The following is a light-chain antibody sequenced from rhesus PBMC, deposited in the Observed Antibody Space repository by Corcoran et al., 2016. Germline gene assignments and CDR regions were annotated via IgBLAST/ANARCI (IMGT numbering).Light chain of an antibody. CDR1: ASNIGADYY. V-gene: IGLV1-85*01. J-gene: IGLJ1*01. Sequence: QSVLTQPPSMSGAPGQRVTLSCTGSASNIGADYYVQWYQQLPGTAPKLLIFENYKRPSGISDRFSGSQSGTSASLSITGLQSEDEADYCCQSYDNRLSAYIFGTGTRLTVL. CDR2: ENY. CDR3: QSYDNRLSAYI.